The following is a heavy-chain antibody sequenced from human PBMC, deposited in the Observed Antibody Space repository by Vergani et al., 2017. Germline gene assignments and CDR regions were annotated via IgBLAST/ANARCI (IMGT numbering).Heavy chain of an antibody. Sequence: EVQLLESGGGLVQPGGSLRLSCAASGFTFSSYAMSWVRQAPGKGLEWVSYISSSSSTIYYADSVKGRFTISRDNAKNSLYLQMNSLRAEDTAVYYCARDYGDYAADYWGQGTLVTVSS. D-gene: IGHD4-17*01. CDR3: ARDYGDYAADY. V-gene: IGHV3-48*01. J-gene: IGHJ4*02. CDR2: ISSSSSTI. CDR1: GFTFSSYA.